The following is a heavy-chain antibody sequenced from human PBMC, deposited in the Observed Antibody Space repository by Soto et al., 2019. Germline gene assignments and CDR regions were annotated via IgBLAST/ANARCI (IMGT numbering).Heavy chain of an antibody. CDR2: IIPIFGTA. CDR3: ARNGQQQLVRPSYYYYYGMEV. CDR1: GGTFSSYA. V-gene: IGHV1-69*13. Sequence: SVKVSCKASGGTFSSYAISWVRQAPGQGLEWMGGIIPIFGTANYAQKFQGRVTITADESTSTAYMELSSLRSEDTAVYYCARNGQQQLVRPSYYYYYGMEVWGQGTTVTVSS. J-gene: IGHJ6*02. D-gene: IGHD6-13*01.